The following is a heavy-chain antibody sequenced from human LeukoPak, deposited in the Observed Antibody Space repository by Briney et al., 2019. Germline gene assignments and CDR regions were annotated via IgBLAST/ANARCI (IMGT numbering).Heavy chain of an antibody. V-gene: IGHV4-59*08. CDR3: AAGGDGMATILADS. CDR2: ISYSENT. J-gene: IGHJ4*02. D-gene: IGHD5-24*01. CDR1: GGSISGYY. Sequence: SETLSLTCTVSGGSISGYYWSWIRQPPGKALEWIGYISYSENTNYTPSLKSRLTISLHTSKNQFSLKLSSVTAADTAVYYCAAGGDGMATILADSWGQGTLVTVSS.